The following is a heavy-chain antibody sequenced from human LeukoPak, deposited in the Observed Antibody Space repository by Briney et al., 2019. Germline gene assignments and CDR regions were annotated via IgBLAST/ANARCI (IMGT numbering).Heavy chain of an antibody. D-gene: IGHD3-16*02. CDR2: VYHTGST. Sequence: SETLSLTCSVTGDSLSSGYYWGWIRQPPGKALEWIGSVYHTGSTYYNPSLKTRLTIFVDTLTNQFSLRLTSVTAADTAMYFCARPLGRYPPYYFDHWGQGKLVTVSS. CDR1: GDSLSSGYY. J-gene: IGHJ4*02. CDR3: ARPLGRYPPYYFDH. V-gene: IGHV4-38-2*01.